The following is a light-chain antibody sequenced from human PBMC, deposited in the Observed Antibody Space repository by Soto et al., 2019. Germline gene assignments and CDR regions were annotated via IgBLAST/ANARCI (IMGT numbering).Light chain of an antibody. J-gene: IGKJ2*01. Sequence: DIQLTQSPSFLSASVGDRVTITCRASQGISSYLAWYQQKPGKAPKLLIYAASTLQTGVPSRFSGSGSGTEFTLTISSLQPEDYATYYCQQFNTYPYTCRHGTKLEIK. CDR1: QGISSY. CDR3: QQFNTYPYT. V-gene: IGKV1-9*01. CDR2: AAS.